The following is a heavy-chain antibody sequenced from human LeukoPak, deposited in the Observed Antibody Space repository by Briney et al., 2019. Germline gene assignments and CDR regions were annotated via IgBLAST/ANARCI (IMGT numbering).Heavy chain of an antibody. J-gene: IGHJ4*02. D-gene: IGHD5-18*01. V-gene: IGHV3-53*01. CDR1: GFTVSSNY. Sequence: GGSLRLSCAASGFTVSSNYMSWVRQAPGKGLEGVSVIYSGGSTYYADSVKGRFTISRDNSKNTLYLQMNSLRAEDTAVYYCAIERNGYGNTVDYWGQGTLVTVSS. CDR2: IYSGGST. CDR3: AIERNGYGNTVDY.